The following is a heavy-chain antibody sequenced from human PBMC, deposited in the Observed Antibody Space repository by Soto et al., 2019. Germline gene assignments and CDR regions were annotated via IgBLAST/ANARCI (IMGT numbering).Heavy chain of an antibody. CDR3: ARNYGSGSYDYYYGMDV. D-gene: IGHD3-10*01. CDR2: INHSGST. V-gene: IGHV4-34*01. Sequence: SETLSLTCAVYGVSFSGYYWSWIRQPPGKGLEWIGEINHSGSTNYNPSLKSRVTISVDTSKNQFSLKLSSVTAADTAVYYCARNYGSGSYDYYYGMDVWGQGTTVTVSS. CDR1: GVSFSGYY. J-gene: IGHJ6*02.